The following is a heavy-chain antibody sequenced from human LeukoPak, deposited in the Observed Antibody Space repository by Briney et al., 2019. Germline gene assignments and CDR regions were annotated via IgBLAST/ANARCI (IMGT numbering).Heavy chain of an antibody. CDR2: ITDSGAGT. CDR1: GFTFSSHA. D-gene: IGHD6-13*01. CDR3: AKAYTSSLDY. J-gene: IGHJ4*02. Sequence: GGSLRLSCAASGFTFSSHAMTWVRQAPGKGLDWVSTITDSGAGTYYADSVKGRFTISRDNSRNTLYLQMNSLRAEDTAVYYCAKAYTSSLDYWGQGALVTVSS. V-gene: IGHV3-23*01.